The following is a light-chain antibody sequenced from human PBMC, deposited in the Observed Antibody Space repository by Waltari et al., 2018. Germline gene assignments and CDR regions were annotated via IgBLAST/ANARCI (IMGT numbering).Light chain of an antibody. J-gene: IGKJ4*01. CDR2: GAS. CDR3: QQYDISPLT. Sequence: EMVLTQSPGTLSLSQGERATLSCRASQTVRTTYLAWYQQKPVQAPTLLIYGASSRATGIPDRFSGSGSGTDFSLTISSLEPEDCAVYYCQQYDISPLTFGGGTKVEIK. CDR1: QTVRTTY. V-gene: IGKV3-20*01.